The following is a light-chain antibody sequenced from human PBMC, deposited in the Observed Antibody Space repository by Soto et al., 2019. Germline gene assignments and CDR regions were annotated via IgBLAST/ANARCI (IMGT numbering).Light chain of an antibody. CDR3: ASWDDSLDGMV. J-gene: IGLJ2*01. CDR1: TSNLGSNG. Sequence: QSVLTQPPSVSGTPGQTVTISCSGSTSNLGSNGVNWYQQFPGSAPKLLIYANYQRPSGVPDRFSGSKSATSASLAINGIQSEDEADFYCASWDDSLDGMVFGGGTQLTVL. CDR2: ANY. V-gene: IGLV1-44*01.